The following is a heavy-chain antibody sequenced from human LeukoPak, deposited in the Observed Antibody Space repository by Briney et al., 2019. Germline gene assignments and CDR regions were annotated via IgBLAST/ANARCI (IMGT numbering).Heavy chain of an antibody. CDR1: GFTFSTYG. Sequence: GGSLRLSCAASGFTFSTYGMHWVRQAPGKGLEWVAVIWYDGSSKFYADSVKGRFTISRDNSKNTLYLQMNSLRAEDTAVYYCARDSDYFFAYWGQGTLVTVSS. V-gene: IGHV3-33*01. CDR3: ARDSDYFFAY. J-gene: IGHJ4*02. CDR2: IWYDGSSK. D-gene: IGHD3-16*01.